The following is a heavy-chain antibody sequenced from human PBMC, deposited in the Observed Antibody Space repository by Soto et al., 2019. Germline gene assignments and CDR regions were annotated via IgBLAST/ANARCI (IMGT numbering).Heavy chain of an antibody. Sequence: TWVRQAPGKGLEWVSVISGSAGATYYADSVKGRFTISRDNSKNTLYLQMNSLRAEDTAVYYCARQDYSTTWYLNYWGQGTLVTVSS. J-gene: IGHJ4*02. CDR2: ISGSAGAT. D-gene: IGHD6-13*01. V-gene: IGHV3-23*01. CDR3: ARQDYSTTWYLNY.